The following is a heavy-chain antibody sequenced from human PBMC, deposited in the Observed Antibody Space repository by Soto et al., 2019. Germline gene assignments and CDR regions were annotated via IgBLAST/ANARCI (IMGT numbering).Heavy chain of an antibody. CDR2: IFYTGSA. J-gene: IGHJ5*02. CDR1: DDSIRSGGYY. D-gene: IGHD1-26*01. CDR3: ATDRKYYPDT. V-gene: IGHV4-31*03. Sequence: RLCITCTVHDDSIRSGGYYWSWIRRRQGKGLEWIAYIFYTGSAYYNPSLESRLSISIDRSKNQFSLKLSSVSAGDTAVYYCATDRKYYPDTWAKGTLVT.